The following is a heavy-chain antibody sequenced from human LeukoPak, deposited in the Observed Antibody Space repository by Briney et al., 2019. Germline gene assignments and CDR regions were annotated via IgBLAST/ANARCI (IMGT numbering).Heavy chain of an antibody. J-gene: IGHJ4*02. CDR1: GGSISSGGYY. D-gene: IGHD3-10*01. CDR3: ARDGSSGRPFDY. Sequence: SQTLSLTCTVSGGSISSGGYYWSWIRQPPGKGLEWIGYIYHSGSTYYNLSLKSRVTMSVDTSKNQFSLKLNSVTAADTAVYYCARDGSSGRPFDYWGQGTLVTVSS. CDR2: IYHSGST. V-gene: IGHV4-30-2*01.